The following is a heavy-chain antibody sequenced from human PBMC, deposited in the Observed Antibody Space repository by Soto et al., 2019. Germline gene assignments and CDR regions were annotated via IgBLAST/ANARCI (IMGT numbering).Heavy chain of an antibody. J-gene: IGHJ6*02. Sequence: SETLSLTCAVYGGSFNGYYWSWIRQPPGKGLEWIGEINHSGSTNYNPSLKSRVTISVDTSKNQFSLKLSSVTAADTAVYYCARERYDFWSGYYSYYYGMDVWGQGTTVTVSS. CDR1: GGSFNGYY. CDR2: INHSGST. D-gene: IGHD3-3*01. CDR3: ARERYDFWSGYYSYYYGMDV. V-gene: IGHV4-34*01.